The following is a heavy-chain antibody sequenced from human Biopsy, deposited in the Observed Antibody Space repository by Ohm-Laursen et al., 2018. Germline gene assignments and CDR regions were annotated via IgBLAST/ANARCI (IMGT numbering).Heavy chain of an antibody. D-gene: IGHD3-16*01. J-gene: IGHJ4*02. Sequence: SSVKVSCKTSGYTFRNHGISWMRQAPGRDLEWMGWISTWDAHTSYAQKVQGRVTLTIDTSTSTGYMELRSLRSDDTAVYYCARGGSNYPDYWGQGTLVTVSS. CDR1: GYTFRNHG. CDR3: ARGGSNYPDY. V-gene: IGHV1-18*01. CDR2: ISTWDAHT.